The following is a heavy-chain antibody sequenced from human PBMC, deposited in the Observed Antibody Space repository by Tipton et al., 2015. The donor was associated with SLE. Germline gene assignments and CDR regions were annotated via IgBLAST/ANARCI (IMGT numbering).Heavy chain of an antibody. J-gene: IGHJ2*01. Sequence: TLSLTCTVSGGSISSGSYYWSWIRQPAGKGLEWIGRIYTSGSTNYNPSLKSRVTISVDTSKNQFSLKLSSVTAADTAVYYCARGGISFDLWGRGTLVTVSS. CDR2: IYTSGST. V-gene: IGHV4-61*02. D-gene: IGHD2/OR15-2a*01. CDR3: ARGGISFDL. CDR1: GGSISSGSYY.